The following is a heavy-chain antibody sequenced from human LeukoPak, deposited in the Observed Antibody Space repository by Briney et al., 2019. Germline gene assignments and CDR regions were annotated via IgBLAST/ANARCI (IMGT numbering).Heavy chain of an antibody. CDR3: ARGSSTSLADV. V-gene: IGHV1-69*05. CDR2: IIPIFGTA. CDR1: GGTFSSYA. Sequence: ASVKVSCKASGGTFSSYAISWVRQAPGQGLEWMGGIIPIFGTANYAQKFQGRVTMTRDTSISTAYMELSRLRSDDTAVYYCARGSSTSLADVRGKGTTVTVSS. J-gene: IGHJ6*04. D-gene: IGHD2-2*01.